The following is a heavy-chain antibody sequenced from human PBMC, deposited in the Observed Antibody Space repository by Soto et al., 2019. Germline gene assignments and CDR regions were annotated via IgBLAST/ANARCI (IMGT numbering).Heavy chain of an antibody. CDR1: GYGFTSYW. Sequence: GECLKISCKVSGYGFTSYWIGWVRQMPGKGPEWMGIIYPGNSDTRYSPSFQGQVTISADTSISTAYLQWSSLKASDTAMYYCARRRHVDISFVGFNYWGEGTPVPVSS. J-gene: IGHJ4*02. D-gene: IGHD3-9*01. V-gene: IGHV5-51*01. CDR2: IYPGNSDT. CDR3: ARRRHVDISFVGFNY.